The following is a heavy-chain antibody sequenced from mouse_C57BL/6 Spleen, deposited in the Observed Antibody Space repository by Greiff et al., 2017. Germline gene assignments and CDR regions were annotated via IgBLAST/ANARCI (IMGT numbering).Heavy chain of an antibody. CDR3: AFYYYGSNAMDY. J-gene: IGHJ4*01. D-gene: IGHD1-1*01. CDR2: INPNNGGT. V-gene: IGHV1-18*01. Sequence: VQLQQSGPELVKPGASVKIPCKASGYIFTDYNMDWVKQSHGKSLEWIGDINPNNGGTIYNQKFKGKATLTVDKSSSTAYMELRSLTSEDTAVYYCAFYYYGSNAMDYWGQGTSVTVSS. CDR1: GYIFTDYN.